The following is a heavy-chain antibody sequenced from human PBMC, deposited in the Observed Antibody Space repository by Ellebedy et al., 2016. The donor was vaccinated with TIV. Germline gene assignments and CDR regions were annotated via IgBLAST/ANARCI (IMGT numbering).Heavy chain of an antibody. Sequence: MPSETLSLTCTVSGGSISSYHWSWIRQPPGKGLEWIGYIYYSGSTNYNPTLKTRVTISIDTSKNQFSLRLSSVTAADTAVYYCARGGSTVRLPYYFDYWGQGSLVTVSS. J-gene: IGHJ4*02. CDR3: ARGGSTVRLPYYFDY. CDR1: GGSISSYH. CDR2: IYYSGST. V-gene: IGHV4-59*01. D-gene: IGHD4-17*01.